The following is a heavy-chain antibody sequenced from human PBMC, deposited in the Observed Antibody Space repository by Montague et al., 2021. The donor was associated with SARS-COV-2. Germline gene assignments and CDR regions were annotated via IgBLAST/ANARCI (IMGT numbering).Heavy chain of an antibody. V-gene: IGHV3-7*01. J-gene: IGHJ4*02. Sequence: SLRLSCAASGFTFSSYWMSWVRQAPGKGLEWMANIKQDGSEKYYVDSVKGRFTISRDNAKNSLYLQMNSLRAEDTAVYYCARDGYGDYPFDYWGQGTLVTVSS. D-gene: IGHD4-17*01. CDR2: IKQDGSEK. CDR1: GFTFSSYW. CDR3: ARDGYGDYPFDY.